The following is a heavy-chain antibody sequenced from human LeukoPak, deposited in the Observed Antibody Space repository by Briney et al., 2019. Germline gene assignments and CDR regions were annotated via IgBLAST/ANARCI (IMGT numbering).Heavy chain of an antibody. CDR3: ARAILGTYNYFDY. CDR1: GGSISSGSSDYY. D-gene: IGHD2/OR15-2a*01. CDR2: ISDSGRT. V-gene: IGHV4-39*01. Sequence: SETLSLTCTVSGGSISSGSSDYYWGWIRQPPGKGLDWIGSISDSGRTYYNPSLKSRVTVSVDTSKNQLSLNLSSVTAAGTAVYYCARAILGTYNYFDYWGQGTLVTVSS. J-gene: IGHJ4*02.